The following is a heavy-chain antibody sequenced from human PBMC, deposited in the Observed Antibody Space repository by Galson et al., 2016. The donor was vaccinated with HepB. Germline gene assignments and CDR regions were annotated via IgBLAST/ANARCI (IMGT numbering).Heavy chain of an antibody. CDR2: ISHGSHDS. CDR3: ARGACSGGSCYYRPMDV. V-gene: IGHV3-11*06. CDR1: GFTFGDYD. D-gene: IGHD2-15*01. Sequence: SLRLSCAGTGFTFGDYDMSWIRQAPGKGLEWVSYISHGSHDSDFRDSVKGRFTIPRDNAKNSLYLQMNSLRVEDTAVYYCARGACSGGSCYYRPMDVWGEGTSVTGSS. J-gene: IGHJ6*03.